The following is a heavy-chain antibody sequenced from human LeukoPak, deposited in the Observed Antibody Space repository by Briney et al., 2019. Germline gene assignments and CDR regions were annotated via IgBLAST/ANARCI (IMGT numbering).Heavy chain of an antibody. CDR3: GRHVPIAVAGEVDY. CDR2: IYPGDSDT. V-gene: IGHV5-51*01. Sequence: WESLKISCKGSGYSFTSYWIGLVRQLPGKGLEWMGVIYPGDSDTSYSPSFQGQRTISADNTISTAYLQWSSPQASATTMYYCGRHVPIAVAGEVDYWGRGTLVTVSS. D-gene: IGHD6-19*01. J-gene: IGHJ4*02. CDR1: GYSFTSYW.